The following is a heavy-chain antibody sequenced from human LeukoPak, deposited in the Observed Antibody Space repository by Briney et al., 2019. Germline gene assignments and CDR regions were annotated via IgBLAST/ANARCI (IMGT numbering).Heavy chain of an antibody. CDR3: ARVLTNSWSGSLLDS. CDR1: GFMFSDHY. Sequence: PGGSLRLTCAASGFMFSDHYMDWVRQAPGKGLEWVGRTANKSTMYSTQYAASVRGRFTISRDDSTNSLFLQMSSLGTDDTAVYFCARVLTNSWSGSLLDSWGQGVLVTVSS. J-gene: IGHJ4*02. D-gene: IGHD6-13*01. CDR2: TANKSTMYST. V-gene: IGHV3-72*01.